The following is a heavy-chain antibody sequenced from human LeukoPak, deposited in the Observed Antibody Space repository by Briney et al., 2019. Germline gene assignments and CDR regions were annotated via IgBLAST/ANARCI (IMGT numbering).Heavy chain of an antibody. V-gene: IGHV3-30-3*01. D-gene: IGHD6-19*01. Sequence: GGSLRLSCAASGFTFSSYARHWVRQAPGKGLEWVAVISYDGSNKYYADSVKGRFTISRDNSKNTLYLQMNSLRAEDTAVYYCARDKAVAGLDYWGQGTLVTVSS. CDR3: ARDKAVAGLDY. CDR2: ISYDGSNK. CDR1: GFTFSSYA. J-gene: IGHJ4*02.